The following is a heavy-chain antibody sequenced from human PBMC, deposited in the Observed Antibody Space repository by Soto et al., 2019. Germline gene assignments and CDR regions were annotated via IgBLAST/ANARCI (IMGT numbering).Heavy chain of an antibody. V-gene: IGHV3-23*01. CDR1: GFTFSSYA. CDR3: AKDRDGYDSHHHPA. Sequence: LRLSCAASGFTFSSYAMSWVRQAPGKGLEWVSAISGSGGSTYYADSVKGRFTISRDNSKNTLYLQMNSLRAEDTAVYYCAKDRDGYDSHHHPAWGQGTLVTVSS. CDR2: ISGSGGST. J-gene: IGHJ5*02. D-gene: IGHD5-12*01.